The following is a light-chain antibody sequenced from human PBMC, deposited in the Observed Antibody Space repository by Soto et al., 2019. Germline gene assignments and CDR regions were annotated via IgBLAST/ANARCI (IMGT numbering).Light chain of an antibody. CDR1: QSLYNSY. CDR3: QQYGSSPVT. V-gene: IGKV3-20*01. CDR2: SAS. J-gene: IGKJ2*01. Sequence: EIVLTQSPGTLSLSPGERATLSCRASQSLYNSYLAWYQQKPGQAPRLLIYSASSRATGIPDRFSGSGSGTDFTLAISRLEPGDFAVYYCQQYGSSPVTFGQGTKLEI.